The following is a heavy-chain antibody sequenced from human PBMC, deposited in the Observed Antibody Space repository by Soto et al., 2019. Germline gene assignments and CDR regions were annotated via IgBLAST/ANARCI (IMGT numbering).Heavy chain of an antibody. CDR1: GFTFKRFP. V-gene: IGHV3-30*09. J-gene: IGHJ6*02. Sequence: PGGSLRLSCAASGFTFKRFPMHWVRQAPGKGLEWVAIISYDGTTQYYGDSVKGRFAISRDNSKNTLHLQMNSLRPEDAAVYYCARDGGSYFDLYHGMDVWGQGTTVTVSS. D-gene: IGHD1-26*01. CDR2: ISYDGTTQ. CDR3: ARDGGSYFDLYHGMDV.